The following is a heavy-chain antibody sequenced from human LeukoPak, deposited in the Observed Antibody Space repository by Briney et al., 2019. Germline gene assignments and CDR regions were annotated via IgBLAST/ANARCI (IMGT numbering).Heavy chain of an antibody. CDR3: ARDLSAIVVVPAGLNWFDP. CDR1: GYTFTSYG. CDR2: ISAYNGNT. J-gene: IGHJ5*02. V-gene: IGHV1-18*01. Sequence: ASVKVSCKASGYTFTSYGISWVRQAPGQGLEWMGWISAYNGNTNYAQKLQGRVTMTTDTSTSTAYMELRSLRSDDTAVCYCARDLSAIVVVPAGLNWFDPWGQGTLVTVSS. D-gene: IGHD2-2*01.